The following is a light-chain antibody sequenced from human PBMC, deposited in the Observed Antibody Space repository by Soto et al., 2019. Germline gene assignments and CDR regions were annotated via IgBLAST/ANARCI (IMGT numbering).Light chain of an antibody. Sequence: QSVLTQPPSASGTPGQRVTISCSGSDSNIGRHSVNWYQQLPGTAPKVLIYSNNQRPSGVPGRFSGSKSGTSASLAISGLQSEDEAEYYCSAWDGSLNGYVFGNGTKVTVL. V-gene: IGLV1-44*01. CDR1: DSNIGRHS. CDR3: SAWDGSLNGYV. J-gene: IGLJ1*01. CDR2: SNN.